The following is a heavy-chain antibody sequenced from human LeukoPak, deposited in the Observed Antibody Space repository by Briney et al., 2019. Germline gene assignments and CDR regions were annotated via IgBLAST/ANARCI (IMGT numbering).Heavy chain of an antibody. J-gene: IGHJ4*02. Sequence: ASVKVSCKASGYTFTGYYIHWVRQAPGQGLEWVGRINPNSGGTNYAQKFQGRVTMTRDTSISTAYMERSRLRSDDTAVFYCARTIVPTLGVRRGLVFWGQGTLVTVSS. CDR1: GYTFTGYY. D-gene: IGHD5-12*01. V-gene: IGHV1-2*06. CDR2: INPNSGGT. CDR3: ARTIVPTLGVRRGLVF.